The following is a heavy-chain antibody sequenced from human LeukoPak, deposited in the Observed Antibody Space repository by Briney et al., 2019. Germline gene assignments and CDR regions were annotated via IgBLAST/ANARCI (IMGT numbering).Heavy chain of an antibody. CDR3: ARGGQQLDGGWFDP. CDR1: VGTFSSYA. D-gene: IGHD6-13*01. Sequence: SVKVSCKASVGTFSSYAISWVRQAPGQGLECMGGIILIFGTANYAQKFQGRVTITADKSTSTAYMELSSLRSEDTAVYYCARGGQQLDGGWFDPWGQGTLVTVSS. J-gene: IGHJ5*02. V-gene: IGHV1-69*06. CDR2: IILIFGTA.